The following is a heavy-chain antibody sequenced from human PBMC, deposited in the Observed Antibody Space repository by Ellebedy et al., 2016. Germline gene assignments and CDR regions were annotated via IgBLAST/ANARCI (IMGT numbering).Heavy chain of an antibody. J-gene: IGHJ3*02. CDR1: GFVFSDFV. CDR2: ISDSGTFT. CDR3: AKDLRSSYLDGAFDI. D-gene: IGHD6-6*01. Sequence: GESLKISCAASGFVFSDFVMTWVRQAPGKGLEWVSSISDSGTFTYYADSVKGRFTVSRDTSMNTLFLQMSSLRGEDTAVYYCAKDLRSSYLDGAFDIWGQGTMVTVSS. V-gene: IGHV3-23*01.